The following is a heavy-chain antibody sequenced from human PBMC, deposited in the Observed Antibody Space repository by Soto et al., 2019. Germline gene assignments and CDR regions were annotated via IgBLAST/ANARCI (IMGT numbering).Heavy chain of an antibody. CDR1: GFTFNDYY. J-gene: IGHJ3*02. CDR3: GSSGWHDAFDI. Sequence: QVQLVESGGGLVQPGGSLRLSCAASGFTFNDYYMSWIRQAPGKGLEWISYISSSGSTIYYADSVKGRFTISRDSAKNSLYLQMNSLRAEDTAVYYCGSSGWHDAFDIWGQGTMVTVSS. D-gene: IGHD6-19*01. V-gene: IGHV3-11*01. CDR2: ISSSGSTI.